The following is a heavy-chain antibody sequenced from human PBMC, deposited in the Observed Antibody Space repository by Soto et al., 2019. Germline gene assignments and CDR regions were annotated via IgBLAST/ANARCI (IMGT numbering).Heavy chain of an antibody. CDR2: IRSKADSYAT. V-gene: IGHV3-73*01. CDR3: AAQTVSVADY. Sequence: GGSLRLSCAASGFTFSGSPMHWVRQASGKGLEWVGRIRSKADSYATAYTESVNGRFTISRDDSKNTAYLQMNSLETEDTAVYYCAAQTVSVADYWGQGTLVIVSS. CDR1: GFTFSGSP. J-gene: IGHJ4*02.